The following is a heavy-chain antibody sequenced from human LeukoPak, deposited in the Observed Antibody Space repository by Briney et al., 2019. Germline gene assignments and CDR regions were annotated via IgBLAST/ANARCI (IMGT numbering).Heavy chain of an antibody. CDR2: INHSGST. D-gene: IGHD6-13*01. V-gene: IGHV4-34*01. J-gene: IGHJ3*01. Sequence: SSGTLSLTCAVYGGSFSGYYWSWIRQPPGKGLEWIGEINHSGSTNYNPSLKSRVTISVDTSKNQFSLKLSSVTAADTAVYYRARGRAAGTGWFDPWGQGTMVTVSS. CDR3: ARGRAAGTGWFDP. CDR1: GGSFSGYY.